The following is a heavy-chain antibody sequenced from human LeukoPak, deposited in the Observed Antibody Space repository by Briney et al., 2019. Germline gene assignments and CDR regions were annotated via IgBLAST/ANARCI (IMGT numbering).Heavy chain of an antibody. V-gene: IGHV3-11*01. J-gene: IGHJ6*02. Sequence: PGGSLRLSCVACGFSFSDYYMSWIRQAPGRGLEGISYISGSGSDLYYADSVKGRFTISRDNANNSLYLQMNGLRAEDTAVYYCARSIGYYYTMDVWGQGTTVTVSS. CDR1: GFSFSDYY. CDR2: ISGSGSDL. D-gene: IGHD3-22*01. CDR3: ARSIGYYYTMDV.